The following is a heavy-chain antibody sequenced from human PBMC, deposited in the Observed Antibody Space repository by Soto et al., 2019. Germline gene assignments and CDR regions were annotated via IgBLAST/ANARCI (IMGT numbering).Heavy chain of an antibody. V-gene: IGHV1-69*08. D-gene: IGHD4-4*01. CDR2: IIPILGIA. CDR3: ARDLYGGGATVTTSSWFDP. CDR1: GGTFSSYT. Sequence: QVQLVQSGAEVKKPGSSVKVSCKASGGTFSSYTISWVRQARGQGLEWMGRIIPILGIANYAQKFQGRVTITADKSTSTAYMELSSLRSEDTAVYYCARDLYGGGATVTTSSWFDPWGQGTLVTVSS. J-gene: IGHJ5*02.